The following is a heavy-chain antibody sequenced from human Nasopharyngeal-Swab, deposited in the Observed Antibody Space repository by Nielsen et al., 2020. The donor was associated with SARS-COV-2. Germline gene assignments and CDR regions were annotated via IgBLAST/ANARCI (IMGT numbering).Heavy chain of an antibody. J-gene: IGHJ5*02. CDR1: GVSISSQY. V-gene: IGHV4-59*11. CDR2: ISHNNGT. CDR3: AKEGATGWFDP. Sequence: SETLSLTCTVSGVSISSQYLSWIRQPPGKGLEWIGYISHNNGTNYNPSLKSRVTMFMDTSKNQFSLKLRSVTAADTAVYYCAKEGATGWFDPWGQGTLVTVSS.